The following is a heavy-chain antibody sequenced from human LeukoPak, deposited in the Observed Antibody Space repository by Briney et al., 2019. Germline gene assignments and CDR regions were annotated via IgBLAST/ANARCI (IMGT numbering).Heavy chain of an antibody. J-gene: IGHJ6*02. Sequence: PGRSLRLSCAASGFTFSGYGMHWDRQAPGKGLEWVAIIWCDGSNKYYADSVKGRFTISRDTSNNTLYLQMNNLRVEDTAVYYCAKDKMYTSTSHHYYAMDVWGQ. CDR2: IWCDGSNK. CDR1: GFTFSGYG. V-gene: IGHV3-33*06. CDR3: AKDKMYTSTSHHYYAMDV. D-gene: IGHD5-24*01.